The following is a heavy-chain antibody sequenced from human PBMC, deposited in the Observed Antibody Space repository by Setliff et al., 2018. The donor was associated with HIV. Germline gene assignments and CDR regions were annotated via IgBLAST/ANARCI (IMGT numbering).Heavy chain of an antibody. CDR3: TRSYYY. CDR1: EFSFNNSW. V-gene: IGHV3-15*01. J-gene: IGHJ4*02. Sequence: GGSLRLSCASSEFSFNNSWMTWVRQAPGRGLEWVGRIKSKADGGTTDYAAPVKGRFTISRDDSKGMVYLQMNSLTSEDTAVYFCTRSYYYWGQGTLVTVSS. D-gene: IGHD3-10*01. CDR2: IKSKADGGTT.